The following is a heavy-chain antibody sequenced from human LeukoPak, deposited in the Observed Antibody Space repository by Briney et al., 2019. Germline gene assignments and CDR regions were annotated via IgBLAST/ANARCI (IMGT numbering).Heavy chain of an antibody. CDR2: ICGSGDST. D-gene: IGHD5-18*01. CDR1: GFPHCRHA. Sequence: PGGSLTLPCAVSGFPHCRHAMSCARPAPGGALEWGSAICGSGDSTHYPDSEKSRLTISKDHSQNPLYPQMYDLRAQDTAVFYCARNFMVTYGGQGTLVSVSS. J-gene: IGHJ4*02. V-gene: IGHV3-23*01. CDR3: ARNFMVTY.